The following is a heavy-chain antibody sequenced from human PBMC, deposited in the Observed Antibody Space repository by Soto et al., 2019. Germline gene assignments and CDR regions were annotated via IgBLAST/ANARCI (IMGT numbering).Heavy chain of an antibody. J-gene: IGHJ4*02. Sequence: QVQLVQSGAEVKKPGASVKVSCKASGYTFTGYYMHWVRQAPGQGLEWMGWIHPNSGGTNYAQKFQGRVTMTGDTSINTAYMELSRLRSDDTAVYYCATLYDSSGFHRGYYFDSWGQGTLVTVSS. CDR1: GYTFTGYY. CDR2: IHPNSGGT. CDR3: ATLYDSSGFHRGYYFDS. D-gene: IGHD3-22*01. V-gene: IGHV1-2*02.